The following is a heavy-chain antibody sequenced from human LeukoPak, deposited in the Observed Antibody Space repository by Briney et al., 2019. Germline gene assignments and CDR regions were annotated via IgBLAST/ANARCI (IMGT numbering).Heavy chain of an antibody. CDR1: GGSISDYY. CDR3: ATGRYSYGNEY. CDR2: IYYTGST. Sequence: SETLSLTCTVSGGSISDYYWSWIRQPPGRGLEWIGYIYYTGSTNYSPSLKSRVTISLDTSKNHFFLQLSSVTAADTAVYYCATGRYSYGNEYWGQGTLVTVSS. V-gene: IGHV4-59*08. D-gene: IGHD5-18*01. J-gene: IGHJ4*02.